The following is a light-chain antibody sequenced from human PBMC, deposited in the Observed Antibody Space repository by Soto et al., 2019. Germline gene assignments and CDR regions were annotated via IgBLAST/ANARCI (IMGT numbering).Light chain of an antibody. CDR3: QQYGRSRS. Sequence: EIVLTQSPGPPSFSPGERATPSCRASQSVTSNYLAWYQQKPGQAPRLLIYGASNRATGIPDRFSGSGSGTDFTLTISRLEPEDFAVYYCQQYGRSRSFGQGTRLEIK. V-gene: IGKV3-20*01. CDR1: QSVTSNY. J-gene: IGKJ5*01. CDR2: GAS.